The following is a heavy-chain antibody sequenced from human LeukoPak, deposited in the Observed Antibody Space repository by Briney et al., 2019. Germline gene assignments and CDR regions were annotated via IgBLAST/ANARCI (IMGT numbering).Heavy chain of an antibody. CDR3: AKVVSYYYDSSSYSLDAFDI. V-gene: IGHV3-74*01. D-gene: IGHD3-22*01. J-gene: IGHJ3*02. CDR2: INSDGSST. Sequence: GGSLRLSCAVSGFTFSGHWMFWVRQAPGKGLVWVSSINSDGSSTAYTDSVKGRFTVSRDNAKNTLYLQMNSLRGEDTAVYYCAKVVSYYYDSSSYSLDAFDIWGQGTMVTVSS. CDR1: GFTFSGHW.